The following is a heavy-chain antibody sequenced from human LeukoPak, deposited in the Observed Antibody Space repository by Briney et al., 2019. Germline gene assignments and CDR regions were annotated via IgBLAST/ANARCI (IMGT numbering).Heavy chain of an antibody. CDR3: ARGSRYCSSTSCYNWFDP. CDR2: INHSGST. Sequence: SETLSLTCTVSGGSISSYYWSWIRQPPGKGLEWIGEINHSGSTNYNPSLKSRVTISVDTSKNQFSLKLSSVTAADTAVYYCARGSRYCSSTSCYNWFDPWGQGTLVTVSS. J-gene: IGHJ5*02. D-gene: IGHD2-2*01. CDR1: GGSISSYY. V-gene: IGHV4-34*01.